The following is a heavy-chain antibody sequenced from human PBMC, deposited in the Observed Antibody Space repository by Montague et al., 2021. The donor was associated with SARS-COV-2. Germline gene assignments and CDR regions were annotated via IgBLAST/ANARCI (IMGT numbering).Heavy chain of an antibody. CDR2: IYYGGST. V-gene: IGHV4-59*08. J-gene: IGHJ4*02. CDR1: GGSISSYY. Sequence: SETLSLTCTVSGGSISSYYWSWIRQPPGKGLEWIGYIYYGGSTNYNPSLKSRVTISVDTSKNQFSLKLSSVTAADTAVYYCARHKKSLWFGELLFDYWGQGTLVTVSS. D-gene: IGHD3-10*01. CDR3: ARHKKSLWFGELLFDY.